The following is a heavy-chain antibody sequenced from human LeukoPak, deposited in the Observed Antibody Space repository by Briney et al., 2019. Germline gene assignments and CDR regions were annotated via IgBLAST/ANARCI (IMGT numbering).Heavy chain of an antibody. CDR1: GFTFSSYS. V-gene: IGHV3-21*01. D-gene: IGHD3-3*01. J-gene: IGHJ4*02. Sequence: GGSLRLSCAASGFTFSSYSMNWVRQAPGKGLEWVSSISSSSSYIYYADSVKGRFTISRDNDKNSLFLQMNSLRAEDTAVYYCASSLEWLSEPYFDYWGQGTLVTVSS. CDR2: ISSSSSYI. CDR3: ASSLEWLSEPYFDY.